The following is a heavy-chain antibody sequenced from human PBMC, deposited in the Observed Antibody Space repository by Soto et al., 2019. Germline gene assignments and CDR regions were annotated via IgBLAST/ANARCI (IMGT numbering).Heavy chain of an antibody. CDR2: IRDSGGST. V-gene: IGHV3-23*01. D-gene: IGHD3-9*01. J-gene: IGHJ4*02. CDR3: ARDRSTGKYPRFDY. CDR1: GFTFTNYA. Sequence: GGSLRLSCAASGFTFTNYAMSWVRQAPGKGLEWVSGIRDSGGSTYYADSVKGRFTLSRDNSKNTLYLQMNSLRAEDTAIYYCARDRSTGKYPRFDYWGQGTLVTVSS.